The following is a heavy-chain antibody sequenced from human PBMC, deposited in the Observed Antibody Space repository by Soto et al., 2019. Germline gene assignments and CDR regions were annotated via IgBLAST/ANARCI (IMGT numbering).Heavy chain of an antibody. J-gene: IGHJ6*02. CDR1: GFTFSSYE. CDR2: ISSSGSTI. D-gene: IGHD3-10*01. V-gene: IGHV3-48*03. CDR3: ARENQESWSYYYGMDV. Sequence: GGSLGLSCAASGFTFSSYEMNWVRQGPGKGLEWVSYISSSGSTIYYADSLKGRFTISRDNAKNSLYLQMNTLRAEDTAVYYCARENQESWSYYYGMDVWGQGTTVTVSS.